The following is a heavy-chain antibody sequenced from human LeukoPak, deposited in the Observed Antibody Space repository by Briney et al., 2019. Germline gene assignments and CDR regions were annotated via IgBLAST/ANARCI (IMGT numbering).Heavy chain of an antibody. CDR2: THHSGAT. D-gene: IGHD6-13*01. CDR1: GYSISTGYS. Sequence: SETLSLTCSVSGYSISTGYSWGWVRQSPGKILEWIGITHHSGATFYNPSLRGRVTISVDTSKNQFSLRVRSVTAADTAVYYCARVPDSSSWLLRLGAFDIWGQGTMVTVSS. CDR3: ARVPDSSSWLLRLGAFDI. V-gene: IGHV4-38-2*02. J-gene: IGHJ3*02.